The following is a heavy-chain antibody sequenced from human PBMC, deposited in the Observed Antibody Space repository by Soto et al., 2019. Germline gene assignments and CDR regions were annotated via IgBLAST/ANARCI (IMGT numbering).Heavy chain of an antibody. Sequence: XSVKVSYNASGYTFTSYYMHWVRHTPGQRLEWMGIINPSGGSTSYAQKFQGRVTMTRDTSTSTVYMELSSLRSEDTDVYYCAREIEYSSSWYLGRTNDYWGQGTLVTVSS. J-gene: IGHJ4*02. CDR3: AREIEYSSSWYLGRTNDY. CDR1: GYTFTSYY. V-gene: IGHV1-46*03. D-gene: IGHD6-13*01. CDR2: INPSGGST.